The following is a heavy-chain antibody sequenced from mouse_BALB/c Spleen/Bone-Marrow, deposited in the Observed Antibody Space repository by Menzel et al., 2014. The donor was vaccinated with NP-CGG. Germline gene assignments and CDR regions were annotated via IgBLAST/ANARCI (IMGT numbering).Heavy chain of an antibody. J-gene: IGHJ3*01. CDR1: GFNIKDTY. V-gene: IGHV14-3*02. CDR2: IDPANGNT. CDR3: ARYYYGSSLFAY. D-gene: IGHD1-1*01. Sequence: EVQLQQSGAELVKPVASVKLSCTASGFNIKDTYMYWVKQRPEQGLEWIERIDPANGNTKYDPKFQDKATITADTSSNTAYLQLSSLTSEDTAVYYCARYYYGSSLFAYWGQGTLVTVSA.